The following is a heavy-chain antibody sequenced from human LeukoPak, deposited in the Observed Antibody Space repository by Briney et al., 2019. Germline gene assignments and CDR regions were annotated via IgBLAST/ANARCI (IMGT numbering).Heavy chain of an antibody. J-gene: IGHJ5*02. CDR3: ASSCSGGSCYSGVSWFDP. V-gene: IGHV4-38-2*02. CDR1: GYSISSGYY. Sequence: SETLSLTCTVSGYSISSGYYWGWIRQPPGKGLEWIGSIYHSGSTYYNPSLKSRVTISVDTSKNQFSLKLSSVTAADTAVYYCASSCSGGSCYSGVSWFDPWGQGTLVTVSS. CDR2: IYHSGST. D-gene: IGHD2-15*01.